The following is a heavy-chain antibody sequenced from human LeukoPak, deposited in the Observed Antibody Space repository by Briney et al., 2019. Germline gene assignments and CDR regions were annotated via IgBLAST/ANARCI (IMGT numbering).Heavy chain of an antibody. Sequence: SETLSLTCTLSGGSISSGSYYWSWIRQPAGKGLEWIGHIYSSGSTNYNPSLKSRVTISVDTSKNQFSLKLRSVTAADTAVYYCARGNGVVIHPYYYMDVWGKGTTVTVSS. CDR2: IYSSGST. D-gene: IGHD3-3*01. CDR1: GGSISSGSYY. J-gene: IGHJ6*03. V-gene: IGHV4-61*10. CDR3: ARGNGVVIHPYYYMDV.